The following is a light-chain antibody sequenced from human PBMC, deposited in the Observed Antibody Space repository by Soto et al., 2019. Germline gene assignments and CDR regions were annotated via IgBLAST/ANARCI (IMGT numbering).Light chain of an antibody. V-gene: IGKV1-9*01. CDR2: GGS. J-gene: IGKJ4*01. Sequence: IQLTRSPSSLSASVGDRVTITCRASQAINSYLAWYQQEPGKAPKLLIYGGSTLQSGVPSRFSGSGSGTDFTLTISSLQSQDFATYYCQHLNAFPLTFGGGTKVEI. CDR3: QHLNAFPLT. CDR1: QAINSY.